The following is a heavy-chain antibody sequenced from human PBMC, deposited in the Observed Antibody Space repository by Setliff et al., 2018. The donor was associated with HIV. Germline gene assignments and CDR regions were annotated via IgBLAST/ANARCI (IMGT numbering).Heavy chain of an antibody. Sequence: SVKVSCKASGGTFNINAVTWVRQAPGQGLEWVGAIIPLFGTANYAQKFQGRVTITTDESTSTAYMELSSLRSEDTAVYYCARDDPDCSGGSCPFDYWGQGTLVTVSS. CDR2: IIPLFGTA. CDR1: GGTFNINA. D-gene: IGHD2-15*01. J-gene: IGHJ4*02. V-gene: IGHV1-69*05. CDR3: ARDDPDCSGGSCPFDY.